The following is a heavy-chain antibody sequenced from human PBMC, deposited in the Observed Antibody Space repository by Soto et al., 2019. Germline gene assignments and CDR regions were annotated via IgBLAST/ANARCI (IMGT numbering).Heavy chain of an antibody. CDR3: ARDDEYSGNGMDV. D-gene: IGHD3-10*01. J-gene: IGHJ6*02. V-gene: IGHV3-33*01. Sequence: QVQLVASGGGVVQPGRSLRLSCAACGFTFSNYGMHWVRQAPGKGLEWVAVILNDGSNRYHADSVKDRFTISRDNSKNMLYLHMNSLRAEDTAVYYCARDDEYSGNGMDVWGQGTTVTVS. CDR2: ILNDGSNR. CDR1: GFTFSNYG.